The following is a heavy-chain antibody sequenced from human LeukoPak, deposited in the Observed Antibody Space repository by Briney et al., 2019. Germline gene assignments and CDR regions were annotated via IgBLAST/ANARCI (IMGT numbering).Heavy chain of an antibody. V-gene: IGHV3-53*01. J-gene: IGHJ4*02. CDR3: TRLLPTSHHYFAY. CDR1: GFTVSDDY. CDR2: IYGGGDR. Sequence: GGSLTLSCAASGFTVSDDYLSWVRQAPGKGLEWVSVIYGGGDRYYADSVRGRFTISRDNSENTLFLQMNSLRAEDTAVYYCTRLLPTSHHYFAYWGQGTLVTVSS.